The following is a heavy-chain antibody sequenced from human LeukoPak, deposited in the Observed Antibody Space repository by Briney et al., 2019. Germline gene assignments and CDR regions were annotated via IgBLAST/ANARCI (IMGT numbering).Heavy chain of an antibody. J-gene: IGHJ6*02. CDR3: ARELFDYGDEYYYYYGMDV. CDR2: ISAYNGNT. Sequence: ASVQVSCQASGYTFTSYGISWVRPAPGQGLEWMGWISAYNGNTNYAQKLQGRVTMTTDTSTSTAYMELRSLRSDDTAVYYCARELFDYGDEYYYYYGMDVWGQGTTVTVSS. D-gene: IGHD4-17*01. CDR1: GYTFTSYG. V-gene: IGHV1-18*01.